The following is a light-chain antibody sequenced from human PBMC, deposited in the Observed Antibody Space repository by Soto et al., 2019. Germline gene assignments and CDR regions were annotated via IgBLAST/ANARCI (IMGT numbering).Light chain of an antibody. Sequence: DIVMTQSPDSLAVSLGERATINCKSSQSVLYSSNNKNYLAWYQQKPGQPPKLLIYWASTRESGVPDRFSGSGSGTDFTLTISSLQAEDVGVYYCQQYYSTPRWTFGQGTKVEIK. J-gene: IGKJ1*01. CDR2: WAS. V-gene: IGKV4-1*01. CDR1: QSVLYSSNNKNY. CDR3: QQYYSTPRWT.